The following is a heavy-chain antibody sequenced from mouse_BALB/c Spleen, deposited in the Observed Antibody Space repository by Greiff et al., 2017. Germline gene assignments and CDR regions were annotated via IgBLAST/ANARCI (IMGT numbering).Heavy chain of an antibody. CDR3: ASRYGNPFAY. D-gene: IGHD2-1*01. V-gene: IGHV1-87*01. CDR2: IYPGDGDT. Sequence: QVQLKQSGAELARPGASVKLSCKASGYTFTSYWMQWVKQRPGQGLEWIGAIYPGDGDTRYTQKFKGKATLTADKSSSTAYMQLSSLASEDSAVYYCASRYGNPFAYWGQGTLVTVSA. J-gene: IGHJ3*01. CDR1: GYTFTSYW.